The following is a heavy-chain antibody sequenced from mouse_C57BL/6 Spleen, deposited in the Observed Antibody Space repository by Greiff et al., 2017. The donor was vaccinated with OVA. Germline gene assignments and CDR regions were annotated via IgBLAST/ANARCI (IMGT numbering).Heavy chain of an antibody. CDR3: ASEIHNPFFAY. D-gene: IGHD5-1-1*01. Sequence: VHVKQSGPELVKPGASVKISCKASGYSFTDYNMNWVKQSNGKSLEWIGVINPNYGTTSYNQKFKGKATLTVDQSSSTAYMQLNSLTSEDSAVYYCASEIHNPFFAYWGQGTLVTVSA. V-gene: IGHV1-39*01. J-gene: IGHJ3*01. CDR2: INPNYGTT. CDR1: GYSFTDYN.